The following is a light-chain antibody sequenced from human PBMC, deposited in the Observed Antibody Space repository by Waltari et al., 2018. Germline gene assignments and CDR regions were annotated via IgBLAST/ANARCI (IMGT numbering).Light chain of an antibody. CDR1: QSISTY. V-gene: IGKV1-39*01. CDR2: SAS. CDR3: QQSYNYHPYT. J-gene: IGKJ2*01. Sequence: DIQMTQSPSSLSASVGDSVSITCRASQSISTYLSWYQQKPGKAPKLLIFSASSLQSGVPSRFTGTGSGTDFTLTISSLQPEDSATYYCQQSYNYHPYTFGQGTKLEIK.